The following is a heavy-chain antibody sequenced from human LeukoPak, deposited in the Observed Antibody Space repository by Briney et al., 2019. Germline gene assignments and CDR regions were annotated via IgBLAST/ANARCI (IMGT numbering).Heavy chain of an antibody. D-gene: IGHD6-13*01. CDR3: ARRLRGSSSWPLGY. CDR1: GFTFSGST. V-gene: IGHV3-7*01. J-gene: IGHJ4*02. CDR2: IKQDGSEK. Sequence: GGSLRLSCAASGFTFSGSTMSWVRQAPGKGLEWVANIKQDGSEKYYVDSVKGRFTISRDNAKNSLYLQMNSLRAEDTAVYYCARRLRGSSSWPLGYWGQGTLVTVSS.